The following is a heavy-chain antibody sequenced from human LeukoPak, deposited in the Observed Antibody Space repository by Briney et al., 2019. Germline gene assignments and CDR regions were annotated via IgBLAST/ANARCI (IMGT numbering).Heavy chain of an antibody. Sequence: PSETLSLTCAVYGGSFSGYYWSWIRQPPGKGLEWIGEINHSGSTNYNPSLKSRVTISVDTSKNQFSLKLSSVTAADTAVYYCAISYYYDSMGAYDYWGQGTLVTVSS. V-gene: IGHV4-34*01. D-gene: IGHD3-22*01. J-gene: IGHJ4*02. CDR1: GGSFSGYY. CDR2: INHSGST. CDR3: AISYYYDSMGAYDY.